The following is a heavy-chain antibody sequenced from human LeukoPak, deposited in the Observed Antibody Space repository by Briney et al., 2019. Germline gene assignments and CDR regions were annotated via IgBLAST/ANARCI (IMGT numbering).Heavy chain of an antibody. CDR1: GFTFTNAR. D-gene: IGHD3-9*01. V-gene: IGHV3-15*01. J-gene: IGHJ2*01. Sequence: PGGSLRLSCAASGFTFTNARMSWVRQAPGRGLEWVGRIKSKTDGGTTDYAAPVKSRFTISRDDSKNTLYLQMNSLKTEDTAVYYCTTGAYDILTGYYHWYFDLWGRGTLVTVSS. CDR2: IKSKTDGGTT. CDR3: TTGAYDILTGYYHWYFDL.